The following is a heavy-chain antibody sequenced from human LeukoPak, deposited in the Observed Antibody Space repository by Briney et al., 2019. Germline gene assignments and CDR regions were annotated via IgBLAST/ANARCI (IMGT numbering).Heavy chain of an antibody. J-gene: IGHJ5*02. D-gene: IGHD3-10*01. Sequence: ASVKVSCKASGYTFTGYYIHWVRQAPGQGLEWMGWVNPHSGGTHYAQKFQGRVTMTRDTSISTAYMELRSLRSDDTAVYYCARGHRTLPPGVRARKQQEAYNYFDPWGQGTLVTVSS. CDR1: GYTFTGYY. V-gene: IGHV1-2*02. CDR3: ARGHRTLPPGVRARKQQEAYNYFDP. CDR2: VNPHSGGT.